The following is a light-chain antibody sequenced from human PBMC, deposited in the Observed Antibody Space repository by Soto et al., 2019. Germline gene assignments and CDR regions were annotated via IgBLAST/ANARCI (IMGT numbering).Light chain of an antibody. Sequence: DIQMTQSPSSLSASVGDRVTITCQASQDISNYLNWYQQKPGKAPKLLIYDASNLETGVPSRFSGSRSATDFTFTISSLQPEDIATYYCQQYDNLLLFTFGPGTKVDIK. CDR3: QQYDNLLLFT. CDR1: QDISNY. CDR2: DAS. J-gene: IGKJ3*01. V-gene: IGKV1-33*01.